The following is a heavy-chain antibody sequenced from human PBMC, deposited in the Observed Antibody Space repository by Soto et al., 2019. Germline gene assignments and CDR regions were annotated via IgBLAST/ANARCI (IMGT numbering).Heavy chain of an antibody. J-gene: IGHJ4*02. Sequence: SETLSLTCAVYGGSFSGYYWSWIRQPPGKGLEWIGEINHSGSTNYNPSLKSRVTISVDTSKNQFSLKLSSVTAADTAVYYCARDRRGSYWYWGQGTLVTVSS. CDR1: GGSFSGYY. V-gene: IGHV4-34*01. CDR2: INHSGST. D-gene: IGHD1-26*01. CDR3: ARDRRGSYWY.